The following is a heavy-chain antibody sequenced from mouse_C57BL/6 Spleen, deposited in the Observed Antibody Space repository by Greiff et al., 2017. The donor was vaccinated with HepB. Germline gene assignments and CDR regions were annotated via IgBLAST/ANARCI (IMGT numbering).Heavy chain of an antibody. V-gene: IGHV1-15*01. CDR1: GYTFTDYE. Sequence: QVQLQQSGAELVRPGASVTLSCKASGYTFTDYEMHWVKQTPVHGLEWIGAIDPETGGTAYNQKFKGKAILTADKSSSTAYMELRSLTSEDSAVYYCTTRRAQATPFAYWGQGTLVTVSA. CDR3: TTRRAQATPFAY. CDR2: IDPETGGT. D-gene: IGHD3-2*02. J-gene: IGHJ3*01.